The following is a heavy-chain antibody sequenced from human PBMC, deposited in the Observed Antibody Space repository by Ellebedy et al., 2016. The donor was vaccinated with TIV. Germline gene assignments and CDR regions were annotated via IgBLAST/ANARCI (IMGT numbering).Heavy chain of an antibody. CDR1: RYTFSSYF. V-gene: IGHV1-46*01. D-gene: IGHD3-16*01. CDR3: ARDLFGGVTADY. CDR2: INPSGGST. Sequence: ASVKVSXKASRYTFSSYFMHWVRQAPGQGLEWMGIINPSGGSTSYAQKFQGRVTLTRDTSTSTVYMELSSLRSEDTAVYYCARDLFGGVTADYWGQGTLVTVSP. J-gene: IGHJ4*02.